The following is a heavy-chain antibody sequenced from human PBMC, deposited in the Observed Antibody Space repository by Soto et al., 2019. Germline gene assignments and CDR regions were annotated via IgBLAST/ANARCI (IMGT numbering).Heavy chain of an antibody. CDR1: ILSFDIYA. CDR2: TTGSGGTA. D-gene: IGHD5-12*01. Sequence: EVQLLESGGGLVQPGGSLRLSCAASILSFDIYAMSWVRQAPGKGLEWVSATTGSGGTAYYAGSVKGRFTISRDNSKNTLYLQMDSLRAEDTAVYYGAKHSGYAPYYGMDGWGQGTTVTVSS. J-gene: IGHJ6*02. V-gene: IGHV3-23*01. CDR3: AKHSGYAPYYGMDG.